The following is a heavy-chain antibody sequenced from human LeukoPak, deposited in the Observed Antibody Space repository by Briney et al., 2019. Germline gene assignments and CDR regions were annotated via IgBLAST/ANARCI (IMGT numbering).Heavy chain of an antibody. CDR2: INTDGTVT. Sequence: PGGSLRLSCAASGLTFSKYWMLWVRHAPGKGLESVSRINTDGTVTTYADSVKGRFTVSRGNADNTMFLQMNSVRDEDTAVYYCATKQWLAPPPDSWGQGTPVTVSS. D-gene: IGHD6-19*01. V-gene: IGHV3-74*01. J-gene: IGHJ4*02. CDR3: ATKQWLAPPPDS. CDR1: GLTFSKYW.